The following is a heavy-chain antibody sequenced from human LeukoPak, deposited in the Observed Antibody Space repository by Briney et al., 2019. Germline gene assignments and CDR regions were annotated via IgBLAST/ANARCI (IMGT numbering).Heavy chain of an antibody. J-gene: IGHJ4*02. CDR3: ARDRAASGTGYFDY. CDR2: INPNSGGT. CDR1: GYTFTGYY. Sequence: ASVKVSCKASGYTFTGYYMHWVRQAPRQGLEWMGWINPNSGGTNYAQKFQGGVTMTRDTSISTAYMELSRLRSDDTAVYYCARDRAASGTGYFDYWGQGTLVTVSS. V-gene: IGHV1-2*02. D-gene: IGHD6-13*01.